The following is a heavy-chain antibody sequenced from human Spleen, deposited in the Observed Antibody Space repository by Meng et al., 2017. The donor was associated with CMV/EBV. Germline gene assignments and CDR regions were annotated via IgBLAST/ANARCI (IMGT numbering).Heavy chain of an antibody. V-gene: IGHV3-30-3*02. CDR1: GFTFSSQA. Sequence: GGSLRLSCAASGFTFSSQAMHWVRQAPGKGLEWVAFISYDGTNRNYADSVKGRFTISRDNSKNTLYLQMNSLRAEDTAVYYCAKQGGGYCTNGVCYYYGMDVWGQGTTVTVSS. CDR3: AKQGGGYCTNGVCYYYGMDV. D-gene: IGHD2-8*01. J-gene: IGHJ6*02. CDR2: ISYDGTNR.